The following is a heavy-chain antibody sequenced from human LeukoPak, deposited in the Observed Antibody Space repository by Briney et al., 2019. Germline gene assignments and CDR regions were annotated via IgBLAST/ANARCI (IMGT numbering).Heavy chain of an antibody. D-gene: IGHD2-8*01. CDR2: IYHSGST. CDR3: VRYCTNGVCYGVFDY. J-gene: IGHJ4*02. CDR1: GYSISSGYY. V-gene: IGHV4-38-2*02. Sequence: SETLSLTCTVSGYSISSGYYWGWMRQPPGKGLGWIGSIYHSGSTYYNPSLKSRFTISVDTSKNQFSLKLSSVTAADTAVYYCVRYCTNGVCYGVFDYWGQGTLVTVSS.